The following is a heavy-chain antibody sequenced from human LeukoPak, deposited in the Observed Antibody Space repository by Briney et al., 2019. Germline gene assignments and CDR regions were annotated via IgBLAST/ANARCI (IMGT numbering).Heavy chain of an antibody. V-gene: IGHV1-2*04. CDR3: ARGRRVVVPAVKGDWFDP. Sequence: ASVKVSCKASGYTFTGYCMHWVRQAPGQGLEWMGWINPNSGGTNYAQKFQGWVTMTRDTSISTAYMELSRLRSDDTAVYYCARGRRVVVPAVKGDWFDPWGQGTLVTVSS. CDR1: GYTFTGYC. CDR2: INPNSGGT. D-gene: IGHD2-2*01. J-gene: IGHJ5*02.